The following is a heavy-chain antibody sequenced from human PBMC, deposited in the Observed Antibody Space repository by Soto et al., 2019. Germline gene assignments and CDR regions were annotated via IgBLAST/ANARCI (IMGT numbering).Heavy chain of an antibody. J-gene: IGHJ6*02. CDR2: IYPGDSDT. CDR1: GYSFTSYW. Sequence: PGESLKISCKGSGYSFTSYWIGWVRQMPGKGLEWMGIIYPGDSDTRYSPSFQGQVTISADKSISTAYLQWSSLKASDTAMYYCARLLSDVVGATPLGAGMDVWGQGTKVTVSS. V-gene: IGHV5-51*01. D-gene: IGHD1-26*01. CDR3: ARLLSDVVGATPLGAGMDV.